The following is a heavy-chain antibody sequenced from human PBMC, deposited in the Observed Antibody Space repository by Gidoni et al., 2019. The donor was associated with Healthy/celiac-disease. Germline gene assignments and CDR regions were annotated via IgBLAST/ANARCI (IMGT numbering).Heavy chain of an antibody. CDR3: ARPSLAGDYGAQATHWFDP. CDR1: GGSFSGYY. J-gene: IGHJ5*02. CDR2: INHSGST. Sequence: QVQLQQWGAGLLKPSETLSLTCAVYGGSFSGYYWSWIRQPPGKGLEWIGEINHSGSTNYNPSLKSRVTISVDTSKNQFSLKLSSVTAADTAVYYCARPSLAGDYGAQATHWFDPWGQGTLVTVSS. V-gene: IGHV4-34*01. D-gene: IGHD4-17*01.